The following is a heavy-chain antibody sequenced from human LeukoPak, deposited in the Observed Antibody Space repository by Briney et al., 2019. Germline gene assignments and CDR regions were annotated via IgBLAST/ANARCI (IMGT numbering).Heavy chain of an antibody. CDR3: ARDSTIFGVGKDDQNWFDP. V-gene: IGHV3-30*04. J-gene: IGHJ5*02. D-gene: IGHD3-3*01. CDR1: GFTFSSYA. Sequence: GGSLRLSCAASGFTFSSYAMHWVHQAPGKGLEWVAVISYDGSNKYYADSVKGRFTISRDNSKNTLYLQMDSLRAEDTAVYYCARDSTIFGVGKDDQNWFDPWGQGTLVTVSS. CDR2: ISYDGSNK.